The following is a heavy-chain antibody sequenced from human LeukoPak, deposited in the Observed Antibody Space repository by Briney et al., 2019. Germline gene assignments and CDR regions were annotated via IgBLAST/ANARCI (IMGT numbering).Heavy chain of an antibody. CDR1: GFTFSSYD. Sequence: PGGSLRLSCVASGFTFSSYDMHWVRQTTGKGLEWVSAIGTADDTFYPASVMGRFTISRDDAKNSLYLQMSNLRVGDTAVYYCARSGYYHYYGLDVWGQGTTVTVSS. CDR2: IGTADDT. CDR3: ARSGYYHYYGLDV. D-gene: IGHD6-25*01. J-gene: IGHJ6*02. V-gene: IGHV3-13*04.